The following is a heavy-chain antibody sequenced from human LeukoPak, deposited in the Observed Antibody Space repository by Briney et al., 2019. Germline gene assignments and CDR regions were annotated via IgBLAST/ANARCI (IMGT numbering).Heavy chain of an antibody. D-gene: IGHD1-26*01. CDR2: INPNSGGT. Sequence: GSSVKVSCKASGYTFTDYYIYWVRQPPGQGLQWMGWINPNSGGTNYAQKFQGRVTMTRDTSISTAYMELSRLRSDDTAVYYCAGSSGSYYDAFDIWGQGTMVTVSS. J-gene: IGHJ3*02. V-gene: IGHV1-2*02. CDR3: AGSSGSYYDAFDI. CDR1: GYTFTDYY.